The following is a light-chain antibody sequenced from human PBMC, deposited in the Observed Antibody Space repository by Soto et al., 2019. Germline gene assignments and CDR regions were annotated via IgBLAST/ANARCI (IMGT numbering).Light chain of an antibody. CDR2: EVS. Sequence: QSALTQPASVSGSPGQSITISRTGTSGDVGGHNYVSWYQQHPGKAPKFIIFEVSERPSGVSNHFSGSKSGRPASLTISGLEAEDEADYYCSSHTNTNPWVLGGGTKQTL. V-gene: IGLV2-14*01. CDR3: SSHTNTNPWV. J-gene: IGLJ3*02. CDR1: SGDVGGHNY.